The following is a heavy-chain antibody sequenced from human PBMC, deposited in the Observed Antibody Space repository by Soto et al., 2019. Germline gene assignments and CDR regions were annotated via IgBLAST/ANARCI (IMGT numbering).Heavy chain of an antibody. Sequence: QVQLQESGPELVKPSETLSLTCSVSGGSLSGYYWTWTRQPPGKGLEWIGYIYYAGTTTYNPSLKNRVXXXVXAPKNQVSLKMDSVTAADTAVYYCTRLGGYYQALDSWGQGTLVTVSS. V-gene: IGHV4-59*08. J-gene: IGHJ4*02. CDR1: GGSLSGYY. D-gene: IGHD3-22*01. CDR2: IYYAGTT. CDR3: TRLGGYYQALDS.